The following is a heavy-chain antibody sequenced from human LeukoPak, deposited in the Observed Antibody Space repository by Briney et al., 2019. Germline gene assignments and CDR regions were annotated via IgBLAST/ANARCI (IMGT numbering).Heavy chain of an antibody. CDR1: GFNFSTYG. V-gene: IGHV3-30*02. Sequence: GGSLRLSCAASGFNFSTYGMHWVRQAPGKGLEWVAFIRYDGSNKYYADSVKGRFTISRDNSKNTLYLQMNSLRAEDTAVYYCASQYLWFGELPNRHDYWGQGTLVTVSS. CDR2: IRYDGSNK. D-gene: IGHD3-10*01. CDR3: ASQYLWFGELPNRHDY. J-gene: IGHJ4*02.